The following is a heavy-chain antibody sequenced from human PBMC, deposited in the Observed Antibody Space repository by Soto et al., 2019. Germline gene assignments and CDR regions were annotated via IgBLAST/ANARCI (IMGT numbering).Heavy chain of an antibody. V-gene: IGHV4-39*07. J-gene: IGHJ6*03. D-gene: IGHD2-21*01. Sequence: PSETLSLTFTVSGGSISSGGYYWSWIRQHPGKGLEWIGEIYHSGSTNYNPSLKSRVTISVDTSKNQFSLKLSSVTAADTAVYYCARSVVRYYYMDVWGKGTTVTVSS. CDR2: IYHSGST. CDR1: GGSISSGGYY. CDR3: ARSVVRYYYMDV.